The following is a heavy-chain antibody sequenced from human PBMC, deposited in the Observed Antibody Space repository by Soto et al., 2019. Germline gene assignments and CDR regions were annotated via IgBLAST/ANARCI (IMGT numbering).Heavy chain of an antibody. CDR1: GDSVSSPYY. D-gene: IGHD6-19*01. J-gene: IGHJ4*02. CDR2: VFHTGTT. CDR3: ARSAGWYAVHS. Sequence: QVQLQESGPGLVKPSGTLSLTCAVSGDSVSSPYYWCWVRQPPGKGREWIGEVFHTGTTSYNPSLRSRVTTSMDKSNKQFSLDLTSVTAADTAVYYCARSAGWYAVHSWGPGTLVIVSS. V-gene: IGHV4-4*02.